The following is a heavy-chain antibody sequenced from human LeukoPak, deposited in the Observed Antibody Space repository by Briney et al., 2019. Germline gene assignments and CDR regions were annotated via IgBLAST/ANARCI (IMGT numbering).Heavy chain of an antibody. CDR2: IRYDGGNK. D-gene: IGHD5-12*01. V-gene: IGHV3-30*02. CDR3: ARDLGATGVGNY. CDR1: GFTFSSYG. J-gene: IGHJ4*02. Sequence: GGSLRLSCAASGFTFSSYGMHWVRQAPGKGLEWLAYIRYDGGNKYHGDSVKGRFTISRDNSKNTLYLQMNSLGAEDTAVYYCARDLGATGVGNYWGQGALVTVSS.